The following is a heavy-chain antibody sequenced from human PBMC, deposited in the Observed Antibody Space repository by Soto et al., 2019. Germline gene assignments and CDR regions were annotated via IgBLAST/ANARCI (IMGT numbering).Heavy chain of an antibody. V-gene: IGHV3-23*01. CDR1: GFTFSSYA. J-gene: IGHJ4*02. Sequence: GGSLRLSCAASGFTFSSYAMSWVRQAPGKGLEWVSAISGSGGSTYYADSVKGRFTISRDNSKNTLYLQMNSLRAEDTAVYYCAKDRPKGYSSRWDADYWGQGTLVTVSS. CDR2: ISGSGGST. D-gene: IGHD6-13*01. CDR3: AKDRPKGYSSRWDADY.